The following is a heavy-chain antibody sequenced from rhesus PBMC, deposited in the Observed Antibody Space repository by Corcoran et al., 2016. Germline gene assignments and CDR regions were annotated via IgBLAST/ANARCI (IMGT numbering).Heavy chain of an antibody. CDR1: GGSISSSY. CDR3: ASDWKEGNTVFDY. D-gene: IGHD4-23*01. J-gene: IGHJ4*01. CDR2: TSVIGSST. V-gene: IGHV4-169*02. Sequence: QLQLQESGPGLVKPSETLSVTCAVSGGSISSSYWSWIRQAPGKGLEWIGVTSVIGSSTDSNPSPTSGVTLSVDTSKNQLSLKLSSVTAADTAVYYCASDWKEGNTVFDYWGQGVLVTVSS.